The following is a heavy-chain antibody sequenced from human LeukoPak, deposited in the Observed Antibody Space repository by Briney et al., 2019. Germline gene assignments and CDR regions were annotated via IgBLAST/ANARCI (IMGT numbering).Heavy chain of an antibody. CDR1: GGAFSTFY. CDR2: IYYSGST. V-gene: IGHV4-59*08. Sequence: SETLSLTCTVSGGAFSTFYWSWIRQPPGKGLEWIGHIYYSGSTNYNPSLKSRVTISLDTSKNQFSLNLSSVTAANTAVYYFARQAGSLPPWGQGTLVTVSS. J-gene: IGHJ5*02. CDR3: ARQAGSLPP.